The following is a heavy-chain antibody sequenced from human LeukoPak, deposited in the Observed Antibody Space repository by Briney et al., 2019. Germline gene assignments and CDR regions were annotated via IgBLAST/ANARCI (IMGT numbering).Heavy chain of an antibody. Sequence: GGSLRLSCAASGFTFSSYSMNWVRQALGKGLEWVSSISSSSSYIYYADSVKGRFTISRDNAKNSLYLQMNSLRAEDTAVYYCARGGGSIAPDYWGQGTLVTVSS. CDR2: ISSSSSYI. CDR1: GFTFSSYS. D-gene: IGHD6-6*01. CDR3: ARGGGSIAPDY. V-gene: IGHV3-21*01. J-gene: IGHJ4*02.